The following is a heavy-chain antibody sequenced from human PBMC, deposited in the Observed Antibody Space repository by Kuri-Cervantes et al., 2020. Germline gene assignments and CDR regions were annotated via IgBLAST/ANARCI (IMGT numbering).Heavy chain of an antibody. CDR1: GYTFTSYY. Sequence: ASVKVSCKASGYTFTSYYMHWVRQAPGQGLEWMGIINPSGGSTSYAQKLQGRVTMTTDTSTSTAYMELRSLRSDDTAVYYCARVSGWYDNYYYYGMDVWGQGTTVTVSS. CDR2: INPSGGST. D-gene: IGHD6-19*01. CDR3: ARVSGWYDNYYYYGMDV. V-gene: IGHV1-46*01. J-gene: IGHJ6*02.